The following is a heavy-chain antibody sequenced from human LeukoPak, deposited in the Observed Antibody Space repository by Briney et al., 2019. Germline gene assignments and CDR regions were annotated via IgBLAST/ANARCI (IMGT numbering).Heavy chain of an antibody. CDR3: WVPATAGEGDY. CDR2: INSDGSTT. D-gene: IGHD2-2*01. Sequence: PGGSLRLSCEVSGFTFSGYWMHWVRQTPGEGLVWISRINSDGSTTNYADSVNGRFTISRDNAKNTLYLQMNSLRVEDTAVYYCWVPATAGEGDYWGQGTLVTVSS. J-gene: IGHJ4*02. CDR1: GFTFSGYW. V-gene: IGHV3-74*01.